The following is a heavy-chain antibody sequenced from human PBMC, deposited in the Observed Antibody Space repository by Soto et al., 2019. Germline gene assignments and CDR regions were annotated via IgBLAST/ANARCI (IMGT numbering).Heavy chain of an antibody. J-gene: IGHJ4*02. CDR2: INAGNGNT. CDR3: ARARGIVVVTARFDY. D-gene: IGHD2-21*02. CDR1: GYTFTTFA. Sequence: GASVKVSCKASGYTFTTFAIHWVRQAPGQRLEWMGWINAGNGNTKYSQSLQGRVTFTRDTSANTAYMEVGSLRSEDTAVYYCARARGIVVVTARFDYWGQGTLVTVSS. V-gene: IGHV1-3*01.